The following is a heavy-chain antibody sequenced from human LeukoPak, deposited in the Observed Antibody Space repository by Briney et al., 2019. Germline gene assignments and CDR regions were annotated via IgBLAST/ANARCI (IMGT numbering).Heavy chain of an antibody. Sequence: GESLKISCKASGYSFTTYWIGWARQMPGKGLEWMGIIYPADSTAHYSPSFQGQVTISVDKSINTAYLQWSRLKASDTAMYYCARHSKSGYSGYESDYWGQGTLVTVSS. V-gene: IGHV5-51*01. CDR2: IYPADSTA. D-gene: IGHD5-12*01. CDR3: ARHSKSGYSGYESDY. CDR1: GYSFTTYW. J-gene: IGHJ4*02.